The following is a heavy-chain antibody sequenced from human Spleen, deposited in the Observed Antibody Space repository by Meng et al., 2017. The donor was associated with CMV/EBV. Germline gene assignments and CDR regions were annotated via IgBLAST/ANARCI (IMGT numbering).Heavy chain of an antibody. CDR2: IYYSGTT. J-gene: IGHJ5*02. CDR3: ARARGDSSGWYWFDP. CDR1: GGITSAGSY. V-gene: IGHV4-31*02. D-gene: IGHD6-19*01. Sequence: GGITSAGSYWTWIRQHPGKGLEWIGHIYYSGTTYYNPSLKSRLTISVDTSKNQFSLNLRSVTAADTAVYYCARARGDSSGWYWFDPWGQGTLVTVSS.